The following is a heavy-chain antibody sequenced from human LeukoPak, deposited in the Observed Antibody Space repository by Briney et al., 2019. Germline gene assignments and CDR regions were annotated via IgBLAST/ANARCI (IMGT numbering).Heavy chain of an antibody. Sequence: SETLSLTCAVYGGSFSGYYWSWIRQPPGKGLEWIGEINHSGSTNYNPSLKSRVTISVDTSKNQFSLKLSSVTAADTAVYYCARTYCGGDCYSDFDYWGQGTLVTVSS. V-gene: IGHV4-34*01. CDR3: ARTYCGGDCYSDFDY. CDR2: INHSGST. CDR1: GGSFSGYY. D-gene: IGHD2-21*02. J-gene: IGHJ4*02.